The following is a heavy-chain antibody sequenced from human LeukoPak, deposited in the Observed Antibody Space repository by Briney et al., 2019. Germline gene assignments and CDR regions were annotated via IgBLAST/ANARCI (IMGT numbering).Heavy chain of an antibody. CDR2: VNPNSGVT. CDR3: ARDFDG. J-gene: IGHJ4*02. CDR1: GYTFTAYY. V-gene: IGHV1-2*02. Sequence: GASVKVSCKASGYTFTAYYMHWVRQAPGQGLEWMGRVNPNSGVTNYAQKFQGRVTMARDTSISTAYMELNRLTSDDTAFYYCARDFDGWGQGTLVTVSS.